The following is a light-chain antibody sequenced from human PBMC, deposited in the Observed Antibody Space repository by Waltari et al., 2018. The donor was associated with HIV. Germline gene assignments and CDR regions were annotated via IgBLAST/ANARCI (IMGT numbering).Light chain of an antibody. J-gene: IGLJ3*02. Sequence: QSALVQPPSLSVTPRQRVTISCSGSISNIGINPVNWYRRVPGAAPKLLIYKEDQRPSGVPDRFSASKSGTSASLAISGLQSEDEADYFCSTWDDRLSIPVFGGGTFLTV. V-gene: IGLV1-44*01. CDR3: STWDDRLSIPV. CDR1: ISNIGINP. CDR2: KED.